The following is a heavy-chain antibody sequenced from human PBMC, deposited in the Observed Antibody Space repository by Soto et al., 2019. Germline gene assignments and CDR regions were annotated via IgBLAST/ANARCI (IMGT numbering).Heavy chain of an antibody. CDR1: GFTPTTTP. CDR2: VSGAASHT. D-gene: IGHD3-9*01. J-gene: IGHJ4*02. CDR3: ATSFRYFDN. Sequence: GGSLRLSCAGSGFTPTTTPLSWVRQPPGKGLEWVATVSGAASHTYYVDSVRGRFFISRDNSKNTATLQMNNLTVDDTAVYYCATSFRYFDNWGQGTRVTVSS. V-gene: IGHV3-23*01.